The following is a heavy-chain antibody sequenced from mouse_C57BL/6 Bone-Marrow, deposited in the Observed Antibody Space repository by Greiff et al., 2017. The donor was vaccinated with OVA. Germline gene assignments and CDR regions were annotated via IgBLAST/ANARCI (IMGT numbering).Heavy chain of an antibody. CDR1: GYSITSGYY. CDR3: AREGIYYAMDY. V-gene: IGHV3-6*01. Sequence: DVKLVESGPGLVKPSQSLSLTCSVTGYSITSGYYWNWIRQFPGNKLEWMGYISYDGSNNYNPSLKNRISITRDTSKNQFFLKLNSVTTEDTATYYCAREGIYYAMDYWGQGTSVTVSS. CDR2: ISYDGSN. J-gene: IGHJ4*01.